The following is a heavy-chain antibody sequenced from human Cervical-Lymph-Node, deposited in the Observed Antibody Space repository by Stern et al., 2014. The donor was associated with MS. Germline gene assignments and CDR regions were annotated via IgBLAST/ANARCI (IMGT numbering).Heavy chain of an antibody. CDR3: ARGLLGSENAFDI. J-gene: IGHJ3*02. D-gene: IGHD2-15*01. CDR2: ISAYNGNT. V-gene: IGHV1-18*01. Sequence: DQLVESGAEVKKPGASVKVSCKASGYTFTSYGISWVRQAPGQGLEWMGLISAYNGNTHYAQKLQGRVTMTTDTSTSTSYMELMSLRSDDTAVYYCARGLLGSENAFDILGQGTIFPFSS. CDR1: GYTFTSYG.